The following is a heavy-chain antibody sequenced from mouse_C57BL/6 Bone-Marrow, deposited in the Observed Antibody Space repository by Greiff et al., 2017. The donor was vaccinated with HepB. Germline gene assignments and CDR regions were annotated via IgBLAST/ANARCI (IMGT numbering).Heavy chain of an antibody. D-gene: IGHD1-1*01. Sequence: EVQLQQSVAELVRPGASVKLSCTASGFNIKNTYMHWVKQRPEQGLEWIGRIDPANGNTKYAPKCQGKATISADTSSNTAYLQLSNLTSEDTAIYSCASYYGSSCVWDYWGQGTTLTVSS. CDR2: IDPANGNT. CDR3: ASYYGSSCVWDY. CDR1: GFNIKNTY. V-gene: IGHV14-3*01. J-gene: IGHJ2*01.